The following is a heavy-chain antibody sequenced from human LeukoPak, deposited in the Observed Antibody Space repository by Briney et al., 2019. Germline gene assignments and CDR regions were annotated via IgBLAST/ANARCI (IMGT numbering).Heavy chain of an antibody. CDR3: ARGNILTGHPLDY. CDR1: GGSISSYY. V-gene: IGHV4-59*12. J-gene: IGHJ4*02. CDR2: IYYSGST. Sequence: PSETLSLTCTVSGGSISSYYWSWIRQPPGKGLEWIGYIYYSGSTNYNPSLKSRVTISVDTSKNQFSLKLSSVTAADTAVYYCARGNILTGHPLDYWGQGTLVTVSS. D-gene: IGHD3-9*01.